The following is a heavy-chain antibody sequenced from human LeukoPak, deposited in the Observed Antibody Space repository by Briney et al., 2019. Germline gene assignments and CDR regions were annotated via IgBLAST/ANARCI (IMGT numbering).Heavy chain of an antibody. Sequence: GGSLRLSCAASGFTFSSYEMNWVRQAPRKGLEWVSYISSGGGTIYYADSVKGRFTISRDNAKNSLYLQMSSLRAEDTALYYCVRARPSDCWGQGTLVTVSS. J-gene: IGHJ4*02. CDR3: VRARPSDC. CDR1: GFTFSSYE. V-gene: IGHV3-48*03. D-gene: IGHD6-6*01. CDR2: ISSGGGTI.